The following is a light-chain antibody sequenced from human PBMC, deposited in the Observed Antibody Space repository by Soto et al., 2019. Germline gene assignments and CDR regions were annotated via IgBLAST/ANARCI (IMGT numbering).Light chain of an antibody. CDR1: HNINSW. V-gene: IGKV1-5*01. J-gene: IGKJ4*01. CDR2: DAS. CDR3: QQYGSSLT. Sequence: SQMTQSPSTLSASVWDRVTITCRASHNINSWLSWYQQKPGKAPNLLIYDASTLESGVPSRVSGSGSGTDFTLTISRLEPEDFAVYYCQQYGSSLTFGGGTKVDIK.